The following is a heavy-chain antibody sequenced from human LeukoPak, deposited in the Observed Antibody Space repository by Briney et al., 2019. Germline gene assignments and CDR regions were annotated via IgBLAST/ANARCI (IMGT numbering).Heavy chain of an antibody. V-gene: IGHV3-53*01. Sequence: PGGSLRLSCAASGFTVSSNYMSWVRQAPGKGLEWVSVIYSGGSTYYADSVKGRFTISRDNSKNTLYLQMNSLRAEDTAVYYCASMTTVVHYYFDYWGQGTLVTVSS. J-gene: IGHJ4*02. CDR1: GFTVSSNY. CDR3: ASMTTVVHYYFDY. D-gene: IGHD4-23*01. CDR2: IYSGGST.